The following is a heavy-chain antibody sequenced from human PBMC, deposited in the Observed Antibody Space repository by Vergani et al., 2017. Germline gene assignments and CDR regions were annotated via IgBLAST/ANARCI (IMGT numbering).Heavy chain of an antibody. V-gene: IGHV3-33*01. Sequence: QVQLVESEGGVVQPVRSLTLSCVASGFTFSSHGMHWVRQAPGKGLEWVAVIWYYGSNKYYGDSVKGRFTISRDKSKNTLYLQMNSLRVEDTAVYYCARWGNEKWRDSWGQGTLVTVSS. CDR1: GFTFSSHG. J-gene: IGHJ5*01. CDR2: IWYYGSNK. D-gene: IGHD5-24*01. CDR3: ARWGNEKWRDS.